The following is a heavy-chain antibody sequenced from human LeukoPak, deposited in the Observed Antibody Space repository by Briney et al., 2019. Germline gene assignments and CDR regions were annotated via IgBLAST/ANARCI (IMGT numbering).Heavy chain of an antibody. Sequence: KASETLSLTCAVYGGSFSGYYWSWIRQPPGKGLEWIGEINHSGSTNHNPSLKSRVTISVDTSKNQFSLKLSSVTAADTAVYYCARFGSGWYYYDYWGQGTLVTVSS. CDR1: GGSFSGYY. V-gene: IGHV4-34*01. CDR2: INHSGST. J-gene: IGHJ4*02. CDR3: ARFGSGWYYYDY. D-gene: IGHD6-19*01.